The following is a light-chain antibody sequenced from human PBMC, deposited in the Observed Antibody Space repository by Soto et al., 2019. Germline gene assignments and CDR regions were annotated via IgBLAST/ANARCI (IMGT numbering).Light chain of an antibody. J-gene: IGKJ1*01. CDR3: QQYGSSGT. V-gene: IGKV3-20*01. CDR1: QSVSSYY. Sequence: DIVLTQSPGTLSLSPGERATLSCRASQSVSSYYLAWYQQKPGQAPRLLIYAASGRATGIPDRFSGGGSGTDFTLTISRLEPEDFAVYYCQQYGSSGTFGQGTKVDIK. CDR2: AAS.